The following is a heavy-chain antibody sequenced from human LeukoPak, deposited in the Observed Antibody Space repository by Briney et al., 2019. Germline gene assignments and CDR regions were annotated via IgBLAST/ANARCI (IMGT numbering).Heavy chain of an antibody. D-gene: IGHD5-24*01. V-gene: IGHV3-21*04. CDR3: ARGVAYYNFERSKRVPWGFDY. CDR2: ISSSSSYI. Sequence: GGSLRLSCAASGFTFSSYWMSWVRQAPGKGLEWVSSISSSSSYIYYADSVKGRFTISRDNAKNSLYLQMNSLRAEDTAVYYCARGVAYYNFERSKRVPWGFDYWGQGSLVIVSS. CDR1: GFTFSSYW. J-gene: IGHJ4*02.